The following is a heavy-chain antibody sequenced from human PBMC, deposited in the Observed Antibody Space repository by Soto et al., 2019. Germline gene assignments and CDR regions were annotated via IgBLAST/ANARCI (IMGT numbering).Heavy chain of an antibody. V-gene: IGHV1-69*06. CDR2: IIPIFGTA. J-gene: IGHJ3*02. CDR1: GGTFSSYA. D-gene: IGHD4-17*01. CDR3: ARAKDYGGNRDAFDI. Sequence: QVQLVQSGAEVKKPGSSVKVSCKASGGTFSSYAISWVRQAPGQGLEWMGGIIPIFGTANYAQKFQGRVTXXXXXXXXXXYMELSSLRSEDTAVYYCARAKDYGGNRDAFDIWGQGTMVTVSS.